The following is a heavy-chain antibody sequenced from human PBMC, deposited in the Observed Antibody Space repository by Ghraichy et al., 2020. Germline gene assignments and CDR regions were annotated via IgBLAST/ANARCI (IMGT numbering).Heavy chain of an antibody. CDR2: IKQDGSEK. J-gene: IGHJ6*02. V-gene: IGHV3-7*01. Sequence: GGSLRLSCAASGFTFSSYWMSWVRQAPGKGLEWVANIKQDGSEKYYVDSVKGRFTISRDNAKNSLYLQMNSLRAEDTAVYYCARQLSMDRNSYYDFWSGYSPYGMDVWGQGTTVTVSS. D-gene: IGHD3-3*01. CDR3: ARQLSMDRNSYYDFWSGYSPYGMDV. CDR1: GFTFSSYW.